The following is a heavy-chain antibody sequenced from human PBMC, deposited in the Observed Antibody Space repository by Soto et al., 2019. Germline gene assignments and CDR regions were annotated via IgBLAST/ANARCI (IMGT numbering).Heavy chain of an antibody. D-gene: IGHD3-3*01. CDR1: GAPITTTYW. J-gene: IGHJ6*02. CDR2: MHHGGTP. Sequence: QVQLQESGPGLVKPSETLSLTCTVSGAPITTTYWWAWVRLPPGKGLEWIGEMHHGGTPNSNPSLESRITMSLAKSNNPFSLKLTSVTAADTAIYYCAPQTISYTWDVWGRGTTVTVSS. V-gene: IGHV4-4*02. CDR3: APQTISYTWDV.